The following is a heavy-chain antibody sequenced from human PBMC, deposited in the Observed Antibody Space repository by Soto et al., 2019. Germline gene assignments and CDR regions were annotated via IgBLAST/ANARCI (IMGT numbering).Heavy chain of an antibody. Sequence: EPQLLESGGGLGHPGGSLRLSCAASGFTFSSYGMSWVRQAPGKGLEWVAALSGSGVSTYYADSVRGRSTISRDNSKKTVDLQMNSLRAEDTAVYYCAKFYCISTMCQAPAAKSTGGFEIWGQGTLVTVSS. CDR2: LSGSGVST. V-gene: IGHV3-23*01. D-gene: IGHD2-2*01. CDR3: AKFYCISTMCQAPAAKSTGGFEI. CDR1: GFTFSSYG. J-gene: IGHJ3*02.